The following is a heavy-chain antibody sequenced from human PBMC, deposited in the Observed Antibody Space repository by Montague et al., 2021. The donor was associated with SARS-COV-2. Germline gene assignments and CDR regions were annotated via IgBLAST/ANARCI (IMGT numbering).Heavy chain of an antibody. CDR1: GGSVSDYY. J-gene: IGHJ5*02. CDR2: INHSGST. CDR3: ARGPRITMIVVVIPDSWLDH. V-gene: IGHV4-34*01. D-gene: IGHD3-22*01. Sequence: SETLSLTCAVYGGSVSDYYWSWIRQPPGKGLEWIGEINHSGSTNXNPSLKSRVTTSVDTSKNQFSLKLTSVTAADTAVYYCARGPRITMIVVVIPDSWLDHWGQGTLVTVSS.